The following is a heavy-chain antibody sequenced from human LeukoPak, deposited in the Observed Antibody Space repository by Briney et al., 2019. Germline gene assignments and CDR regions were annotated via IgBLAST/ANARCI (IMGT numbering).Heavy chain of an antibody. CDR2: INPNSGGT. CDR1: RYTFTGYY. CDR3: AREHYSSGWYVLDFDY. V-gene: IGHV1-2*06. D-gene: IGHD6-19*01. J-gene: IGHJ4*02. Sequence: ASVKVSCKASRYTFTGYYMHWVRQAPGQGLEWMGRINPNSGGTNYAQKFQGRVTMTRDTSISTAYMELSRLRSEDTAVYYCAREHYSSGWYVLDFDYWGREPWSPSPQ.